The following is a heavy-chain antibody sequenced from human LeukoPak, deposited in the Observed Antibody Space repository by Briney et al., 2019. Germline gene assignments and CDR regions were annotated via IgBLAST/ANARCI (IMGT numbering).Heavy chain of an antibody. CDR1: GFTFSSYA. V-gene: IGHV3-30-3*01. CDR2: ISYDGSNK. J-gene: IGHJ4*02. CDR3: ARGRGCSSMSCYPDF. D-gene: IGHD2-2*01. Sequence: PGGSLRLSCAASGFTFSSYAMHWVRQAPGKGLEWVAVISYDGSNKYYADSVKGRFTISRDNAKNSVYLLMNSLRAEDTAVYYCARGRGCSSMSCYPDFWGQGTLVTVSS.